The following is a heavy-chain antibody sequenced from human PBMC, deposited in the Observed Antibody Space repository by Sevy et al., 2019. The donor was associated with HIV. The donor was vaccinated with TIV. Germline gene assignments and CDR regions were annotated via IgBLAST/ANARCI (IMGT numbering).Heavy chain of an antibody. D-gene: IGHD2-8*02. J-gene: IGHJ5*02. CDR3: ARTVVLVDGPRNWLDT. CDR2: LYDSGAA. CDR1: KFTVSNND. Sequence: GGSLRLSCAVSKFTVSNNDMTWVRQAPGKGLEWVSTLYDSGAANYAVTVKGRLTVSRDNSKNTLYLQMNSLRAEETAVYYCARTVVLVDGPRNWLDTWGQGTLVTVSS. V-gene: IGHV3-53*01.